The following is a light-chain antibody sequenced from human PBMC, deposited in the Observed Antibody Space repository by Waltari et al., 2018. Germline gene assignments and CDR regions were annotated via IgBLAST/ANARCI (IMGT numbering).Light chain of an antibody. CDR3: QSYDSSLSGWV. CDR2: GNT. Sequence: QSVLTQPPSVSGAPGQRVTISCTGSSSNIWAGYDVHWYLQLPGHAPKLLIYGNTNRPAGVPDRFSGSKSGTAASLAITGLQADDEADYYCQSYDSSLSGWVFGGGTKLTVL. CDR1: SSNIWAGYD. J-gene: IGLJ3*02. V-gene: IGLV1-40*01.